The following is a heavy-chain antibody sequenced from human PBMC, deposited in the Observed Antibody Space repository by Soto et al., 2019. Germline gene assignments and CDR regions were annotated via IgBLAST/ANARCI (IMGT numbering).Heavy chain of an antibody. D-gene: IGHD6-6*01. J-gene: IGHJ4*02. CDR2: ISYDGSNK. Sequence: PGGSLRLSCAASGFTFSSYGMHWVRQAPGKGLEWVAVISYDGSNKYYADSVNGRFTISRDNSKNTLYLQMNSLRAEDTAVYYCAKLGGAEYSSPAATYYFDYWGQGTLVTVSS. V-gene: IGHV3-30*18. CDR3: AKLGGAEYSSPAATYYFDY. CDR1: GFTFSSYG.